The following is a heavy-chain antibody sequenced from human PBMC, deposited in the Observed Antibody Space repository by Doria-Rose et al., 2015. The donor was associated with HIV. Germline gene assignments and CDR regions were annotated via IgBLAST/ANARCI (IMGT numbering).Heavy chain of an antibody. CDR2: IISYDER. CDR3: ARIKSSRWYHKYYFDF. CDR1: GVSLSSPGMG. Sequence: SGPVLVKPTETLTLTCTVSGVSLSSPGMGVSWIRQPPGKALGWLAIIISYDERSYKTSLKSRLTISRGTAKSQVVLTMTDMDPVDTATYYCARIKSSRWYHKYYFDFWGQGTLVIVSA. D-gene: IGHD6-13*01. V-gene: IGHV2-26*01. J-gene: IGHJ4*02.